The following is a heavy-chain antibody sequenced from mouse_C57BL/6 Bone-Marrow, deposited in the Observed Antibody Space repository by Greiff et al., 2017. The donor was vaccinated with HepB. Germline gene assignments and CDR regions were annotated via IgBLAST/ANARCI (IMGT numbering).Heavy chain of an antibody. D-gene: IGHD1-1*01. Sequence: QVPLQPSGAALARPGASVQLSCTASGYTFTSSGLSWVKQRTGQGLEWIGEIYPRSGNTYYNEKFKGKATLTADKSSSTAYMELRSLTSEDSAVYVGGMTTVVGAMDDGGKGTSGTVAS. V-gene: IGHV1-81*01. J-gene: IGHJ4*01. CDR1: GYTFTSSG. CDR2: IYPRSGNT. CDR3: GMTTVVGAMDD.